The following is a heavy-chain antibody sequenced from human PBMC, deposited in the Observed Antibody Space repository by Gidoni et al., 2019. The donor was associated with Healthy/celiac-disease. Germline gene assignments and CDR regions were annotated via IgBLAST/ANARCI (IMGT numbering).Heavy chain of an antibody. Sequence: QVQLVESGGGVVQPGRSLRLSCAASGFTFSSYAMHWVRQAPGKGLEWVAVISYDGSNKYYADSVKGRFTISRDNSKNTLYLQMNSLRAEDTAVYYCARDTRDYDILTGYYSDYWGQGTLVTVSS. J-gene: IGHJ4*02. V-gene: IGHV3-30-3*01. D-gene: IGHD3-9*01. CDR1: GFTFSSYA. CDR2: ISYDGSNK. CDR3: ARDTRDYDILTGYYSDY.